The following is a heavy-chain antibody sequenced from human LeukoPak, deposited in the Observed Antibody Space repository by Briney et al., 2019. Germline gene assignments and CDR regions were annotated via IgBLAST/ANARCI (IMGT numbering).Heavy chain of an antibody. D-gene: IGHD6-19*01. J-gene: IGHJ4*02. CDR1: GFPFGDYG. Sequence: PGGSLRLSCRTSGFPFGDYGMSWFRQAPGKGLEWVSHIRSKAYGGTAEYATSVKGRFIVSRDDSKSIAHLQMSSLKTEDTAVYFCTRGYNTSGWLFDYWGQGTLVTVSS. V-gene: IGHV3-49*03. CDR2: IRSKAYGGTA. CDR3: TRGYNTSGWLFDY.